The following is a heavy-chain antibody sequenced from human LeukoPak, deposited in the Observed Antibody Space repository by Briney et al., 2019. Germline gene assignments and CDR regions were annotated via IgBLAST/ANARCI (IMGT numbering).Heavy chain of an antibody. CDR3: ARRLDTGSPY. Sequence: SETLSLTCTVSGGSISSSTYYWGWIRQPPGKGLEWIGIISYSGNTYYSPSLQSRVTISVDTSKNQFSLKLSSVTAADTAVYYCARRLDTGSPYWGQGTLVTVSS. J-gene: IGHJ4*02. V-gene: IGHV4-39*01. CDR1: GGSISSSTYY. D-gene: IGHD5-18*01. CDR2: ISYSGNT.